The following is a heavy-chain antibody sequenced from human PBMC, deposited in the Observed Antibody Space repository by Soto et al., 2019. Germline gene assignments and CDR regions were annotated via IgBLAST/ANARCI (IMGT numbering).Heavy chain of an antibody. CDR2: IYHIGST. CDR1: GGSISSGVYS. Sequence: SETLSLTCAVSGGSISSGVYSWSWIRHPPGKGLEWIGYIYHIGSTYYNPSLKSRVTISVDRSKNQFSLKLSSVTAADTAVYYCARGGTMVRGVSYYYYYGMDVWGQGTTVTV. V-gene: IGHV4-30-2*01. CDR3: ARGGTMVRGVSYYYYYGMDV. D-gene: IGHD3-10*01. J-gene: IGHJ6*02.